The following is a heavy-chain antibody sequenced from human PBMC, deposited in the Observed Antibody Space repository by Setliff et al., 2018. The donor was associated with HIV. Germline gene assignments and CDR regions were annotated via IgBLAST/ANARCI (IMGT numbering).Heavy chain of an antibody. Sequence: GESLKISCKGSGKSLSNYWINWVRQMPGKGLEWMGRIDPSDSYINYGPSFQGHVTISADKSTNTAFLQWSSLKASDGAMYYCSRGIAVAGHDFANTPGDIWGQGTMVTVSS. J-gene: IGHJ3*02. CDR3: SRGIAVAGHDFANTPGDI. CDR2: IDPSDSYI. CDR1: GKSLSNYW. D-gene: IGHD6-19*01. V-gene: IGHV5-10-1*01.